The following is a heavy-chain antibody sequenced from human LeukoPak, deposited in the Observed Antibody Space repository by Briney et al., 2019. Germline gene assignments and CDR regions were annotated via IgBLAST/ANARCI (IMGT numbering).Heavy chain of an antibody. CDR3: ARGQRGSSYDPVYYFDY. J-gene: IGHJ4*02. CDR1: GFTFSGYG. V-gene: IGHV3-33*08. CDR2: IWYDGSNK. Sequence: GGSLRLSCAASGFTFSGYGMHWVRQAPGKGLEWVAVIWYDGSNKYYADSVKGRFTISRDNSKNTLYLQMNSLRAEDTAVYYCARGQRGSSYDPVYYFDYWGQGTLVTVSS. D-gene: IGHD3-16*01.